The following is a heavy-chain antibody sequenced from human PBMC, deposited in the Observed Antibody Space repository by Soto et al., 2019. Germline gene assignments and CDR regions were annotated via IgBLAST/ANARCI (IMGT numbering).Heavy chain of an antibody. D-gene: IGHD2-15*01. CDR1: GGSISSSYYY. V-gene: IGHV4-39*01. J-gene: IGHJ6*02. Sequence: SETLSLTCTVSGGSISSSYYYWGWIRQPPGRGLEWIGSIYYSGSSYYSPSLKSRVTISVDTSKNQFSLKLSSVTAADSAVYYCASQGDCSGGSCYGDDYYYYGMDVWGQGTTVT. CDR2: IYYSGSS. CDR3: ASQGDCSGGSCYGDDYYYYGMDV.